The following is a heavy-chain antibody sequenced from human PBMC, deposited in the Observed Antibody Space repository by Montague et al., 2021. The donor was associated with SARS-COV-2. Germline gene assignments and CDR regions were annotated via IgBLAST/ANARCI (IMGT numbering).Heavy chain of an antibody. CDR1: GGSFSGFY. CDR2: MNHSRST. CDR3: ARGVTYYDILTGYYKGKYYYGMDV. V-gene: IGHV4-34*01. J-gene: IGHJ6*02. Sequence: SETLSLTCAVYGGSFSGFYWTWIRQPPGKGLEWIGEMNHSRSTNYNPSLKSRVTISVDTSKNQFSLKLTSVTAADTAVYYCARGVTYYDILTGYYKGKYYYGMDVWGQGTTVTVSS. D-gene: IGHD3-9*01.